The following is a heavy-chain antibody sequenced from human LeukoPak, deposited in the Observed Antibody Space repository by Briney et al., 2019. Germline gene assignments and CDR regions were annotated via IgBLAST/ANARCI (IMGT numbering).Heavy chain of an antibody. D-gene: IGHD3-22*01. CDR3: ARIYYDSSGYYNRYYYYMDV. V-gene: IGHV1-69*13. CDR1: GGTFSSYA. CDR2: IIPIFGTA. Sequence: SVKVSCKASGGTFSSYAISWVRQAPGQGLEWVGGIIPIFGTANYAQKFQGRVTITADESTSTAYMELSSLRSEDTAVYYCARIYYDSSGYYNRYYYYMDVWGKGTTVTVSS. J-gene: IGHJ6*03.